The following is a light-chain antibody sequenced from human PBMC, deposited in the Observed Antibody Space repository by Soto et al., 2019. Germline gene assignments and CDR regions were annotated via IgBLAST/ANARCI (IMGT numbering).Light chain of an antibody. CDR3: SSYATTATLL. CDR1: SNDVGGYNY. CDR2: EVS. Sequence: QSALTQPASVSGSPGQSITICCTGTSNDVGGYNYVSWYQQHPGKVPKLMIYEVSNRPSGVSNRFSGSKSGNTASLTISGLQAEVEADYYFSSYATTATLLFGGGTKVTVL. V-gene: IGLV2-14*01. J-gene: IGLJ2*01.